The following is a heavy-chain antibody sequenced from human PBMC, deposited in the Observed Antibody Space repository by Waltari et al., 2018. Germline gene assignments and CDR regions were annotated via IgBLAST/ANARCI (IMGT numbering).Heavy chain of an antibody. V-gene: IGHV6-1*01. CDR1: GDSVSSNSAA. CDR3: ARDQRDDLFDY. D-gene: IGHD3-16*01. CDR2: TYYSSKWYN. J-gene: IGHJ4*02. Sequence: QVQLQQSGPGLAKPSQTLSLTCAISGDSVSSNSAAWHWLRQSPSRGVEWLGRTYYSSKWYNDYTVSVLSRITINPDTSTNQYSLQLSSLTPEAAAVYYYARDQRDDLFDYWGQGTLVTVSS.